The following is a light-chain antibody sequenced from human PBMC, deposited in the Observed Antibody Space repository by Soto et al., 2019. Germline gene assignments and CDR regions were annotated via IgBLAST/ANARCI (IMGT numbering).Light chain of an antibody. CDR1: QGINND. CDR3: LQDHNYPST. Sequence: AIQVTHSPPSLSASVGDRVTITCRASQGINNDLAWYQQKPGKAPKLLIYGATNLHTGVPSRFSGSGSGTDFTLTISSLQPEDFATYYCLQDHNYPSTFGQGTKVEVK. J-gene: IGKJ1*01. V-gene: IGKV1-6*01. CDR2: GAT.